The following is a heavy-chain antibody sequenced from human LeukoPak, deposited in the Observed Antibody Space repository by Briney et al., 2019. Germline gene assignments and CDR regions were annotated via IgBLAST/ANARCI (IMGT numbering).Heavy chain of an antibody. CDR3: AKDVEATISNGGYYFDY. CDR1: GFTFDDYA. Sequence: GRSLRLSCAASGFTFDDYAMHWVRQAPGKGLEWVSGISGSDGSTYYADSVKGRFTISRDSSKKSLYLQMNSLRAEDSAIYYCAKDVEATISNGGYYFDYWGQGTLVTVSS. D-gene: IGHD5-12*01. J-gene: IGHJ4*02. V-gene: IGHV3-23*01. CDR2: ISGSDGST.